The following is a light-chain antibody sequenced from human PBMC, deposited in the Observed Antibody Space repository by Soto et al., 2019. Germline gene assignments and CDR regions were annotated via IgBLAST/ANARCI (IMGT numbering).Light chain of an antibody. V-gene: IGKV3-20*01. J-gene: IGKJ1*01. CDR1: QTISSNY. CDR3: QQYSKEGRT. Sequence: EIVLTQSPGTLSLSPGERATLSCRASQTISSNYLEWYQQKLGKAPSLLIFGASRRATVIPERFSGSGSGTDFTLTITRMESDDYKVYYCQQYSKEGRTSGHGTKVDIK. CDR2: GAS.